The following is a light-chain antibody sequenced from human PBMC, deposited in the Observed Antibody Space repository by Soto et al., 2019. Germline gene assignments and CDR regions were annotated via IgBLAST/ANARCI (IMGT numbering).Light chain of an antibody. Sequence: QSVLTQPASVSGSPGQSITISCTGTSSDVGHYKFVSWYQQYPGKAPKIMIYEITERPSRVSDRFSGSKSSNTASLTISGLQAEDEADYYCCSYAGRSTWVFGGGTKLTVL. CDR2: EIT. CDR1: SSDVGHYKF. J-gene: IGLJ3*02. CDR3: CSYAGRSTWV. V-gene: IGLV2-23*02.